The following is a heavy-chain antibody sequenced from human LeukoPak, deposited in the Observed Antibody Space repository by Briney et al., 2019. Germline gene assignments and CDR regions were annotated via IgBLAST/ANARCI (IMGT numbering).Heavy chain of an antibody. D-gene: IGHD6-13*01. V-gene: IGHV1-2*04. CDR2: INPNSGGT. J-gene: IGHJ4*02. Sequence: ASVKVSCKASGYTFTGYYMHWVRQAPGQGLEWVGWINPNSGGTNYAQKFQGWVTMTRDTSISTAYMELSRLRSDDTAVYYCARAWFDSSSFYYFDYWGQGTLVTVSS. CDR1: GYTFTGYY. CDR3: ARAWFDSSSFYYFDY.